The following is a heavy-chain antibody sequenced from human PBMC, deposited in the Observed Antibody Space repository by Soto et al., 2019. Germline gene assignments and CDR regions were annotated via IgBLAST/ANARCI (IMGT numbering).Heavy chain of an antibody. J-gene: IGHJ3*01. CDR2: FYPGDSTS. D-gene: IGHD2-15*01. CDR1: GYSFISYW. Sequence: GESLKISCKTSGYSFISYWVAWVRQLPGKGLEWMGTFYPGDSTSTYSPSFQGPVTISVDTSITTAYLQLNSLKASDTAMYYCARIIGYCRNNDCSWTFDVWGQGTMVTVSS. CDR3: ARIIGYCRNNDCSWTFDV. V-gene: IGHV5-51*01.